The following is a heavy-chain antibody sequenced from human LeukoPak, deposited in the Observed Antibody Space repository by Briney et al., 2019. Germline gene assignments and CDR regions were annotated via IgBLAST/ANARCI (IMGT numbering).Heavy chain of an antibody. V-gene: IGHV3-23*01. D-gene: IGHD6-13*01. CDR3: AKDRIEEAGSPSFDF. CDR1: GFIFKNYA. J-gene: IGHJ4*02. CDR2: IGGRGSLT. Sequence: GGSLRLSCAASGFIFKNYAMNWVRQVPGKGLEWVSSIGGRGSLTYYADSVKGRFTISRDNSKNTLDLRMNRLRDEDTALYYCAKDRIEEAGSPSFDFWGQGTLVTVSS.